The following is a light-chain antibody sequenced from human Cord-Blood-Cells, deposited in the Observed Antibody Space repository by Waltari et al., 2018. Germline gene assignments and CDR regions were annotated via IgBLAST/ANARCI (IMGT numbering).Light chain of an antibody. J-gene: IGLJ3*02. CDR1: SSDVGGYNY. CDR3: SSYTSSSTLV. CDR2: DVS. V-gene: IGLV2-14*03. Sequence: QSALTQPASVSGSPGQSITISCTGTSSDVGGYNYVSLYQHHPGKAPKLKIYDVSNRPSGVSNRFSGSKAGNTASLTISGLQAEDEADYYCSSYTSSSTLVFGGGTKLTVL.